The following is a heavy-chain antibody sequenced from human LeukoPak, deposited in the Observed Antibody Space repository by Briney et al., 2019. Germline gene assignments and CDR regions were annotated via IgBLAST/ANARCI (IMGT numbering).Heavy chain of an antibody. D-gene: IGHD4-17*01. CDR1: GVSFNDYD. V-gene: IGHV4-34*01. J-gene: IGHJ4*02. Sequence: SETLSLTCAVSGVSFNDYDWSWVRQTPGKGLEWIGEINHSGYTNDSPSLKSRVTISIDTSRKQFSLNLRSVTVADTGIYYCTRMTTGHDYWGQGTLVTVSS. CDR2: INHSGYT. CDR3: TRMTTGHDY.